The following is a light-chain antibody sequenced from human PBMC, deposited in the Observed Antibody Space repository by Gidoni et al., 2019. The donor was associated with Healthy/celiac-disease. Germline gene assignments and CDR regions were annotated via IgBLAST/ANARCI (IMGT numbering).Light chain of an antibody. CDR2: GAS. CDR3: QQYNNWPPWT. J-gene: IGKJ1*01. V-gene: IGKV3-15*01. CDR1: QSGSSN. Sequence: EIAMTHSPATLSVSQGERATLSCRASQSGSSNLAWYQQKPGQAPRHLIYGASTRATGVPARFSGSGSGTEFTLTISSLQSEDFAVYYCQQYNNWPPWTFGQGTKVEIK.